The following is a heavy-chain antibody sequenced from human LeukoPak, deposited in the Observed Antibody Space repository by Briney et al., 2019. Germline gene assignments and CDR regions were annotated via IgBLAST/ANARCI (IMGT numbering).Heavy chain of an antibody. J-gene: IGHJ4*02. CDR3: AKVLAAAGTGEDY. CDR1: GFTFSSYG. CDR2: ISYDGSNK. Sequence: GGSLRLSCAASGFTFSSYGMHWVRQAPGKGLEWVAVISYDGSNKFYADSVKGRFTISRDNSKHTLYLQMNSLRAEDTAVYYCAKVLAAAGTGEDYWGQGTLVTVSS. D-gene: IGHD6-13*01. V-gene: IGHV3-30*18.